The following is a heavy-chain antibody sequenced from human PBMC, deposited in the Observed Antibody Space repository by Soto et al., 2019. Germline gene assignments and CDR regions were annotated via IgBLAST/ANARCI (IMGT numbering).Heavy chain of an antibody. D-gene: IGHD5-18*01. Sequence: ASVKVSCKASGGTFYTYTFSWVRQAPGQGLEWMGSITPIYPTTNYAEKFQGRLTVTADGSTNTAYMELNSLTSEDTAVYYCARIPRYSFPTSDDLDSWGQGTLVTVS. V-gene: IGHV1-69*13. CDR2: ITPIYPTT. J-gene: IGHJ4*02. CDR1: GGTFYTYT. CDR3: ARIPRYSFPTSDDLDS.